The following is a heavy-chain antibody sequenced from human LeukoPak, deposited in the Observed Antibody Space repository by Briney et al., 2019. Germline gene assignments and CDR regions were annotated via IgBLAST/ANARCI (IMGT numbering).Heavy chain of an antibody. CDR2: IYTSGST. CDR3: ARDLYYDSSGYYFEPDY. CDR1: GGSISSGSYY. D-gene: IGHD3-22*01. V-gene: IGHV4-61*02. Sequence: SQTLSLTCTVSGGSISSGSYYWRWIRQPAGKGLEWIGRIYTSGSTNYNPSLKSRVTISVDTSKNQFSLKLSSVTAADTAVYYCARDLYYDSSGYYFEPDYWGQGTLVTVSS. J-gene: IGHJ4*02.